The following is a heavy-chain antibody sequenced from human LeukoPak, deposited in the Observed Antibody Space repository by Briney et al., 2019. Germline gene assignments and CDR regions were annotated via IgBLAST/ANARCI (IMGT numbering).Heavy chain of an antibody. Sequence: PSETLSLTCTVSGGSISSGSYYWSWIRQPPGKGLEWIGYIYYSGSTNYNPSLKSRVTISVDTSKNQFSLKLSSVTAADTAVYYCARTEESGYSYRYFGYYYYMDVWGKGTTVTVSS. CDR1: GGSISSGSYY. CDR2: IYYSGST. V-gene: IGHV4-61*01. J-gene: IGHJ6*03. CDR3: ARTEESGYSYRYFGYYYYMDV. D-gene: IGHD5-18*01.